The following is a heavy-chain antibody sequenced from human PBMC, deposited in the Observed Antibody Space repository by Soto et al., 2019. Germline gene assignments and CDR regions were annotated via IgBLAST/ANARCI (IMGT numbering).Heavy chain of an antibody. CDR2: IFYSGST. Sequence: SETLSLTCSVSGGSISGHYWTWIRQSPGKGLEWIGYIFYSGSTNYNPSLKSRVTISVDTSKNQFSLKLSSVTAAGTAVYYCARDAGSSSIWFDPWGQGTLVTVSS. CDR1: GGSISGHY. D-gene: IGHD6-6*01. CDR3: ARDAGSSSIWFDP. V-gene: IGHV4-59*11. J-gene: IGHJ5*02.